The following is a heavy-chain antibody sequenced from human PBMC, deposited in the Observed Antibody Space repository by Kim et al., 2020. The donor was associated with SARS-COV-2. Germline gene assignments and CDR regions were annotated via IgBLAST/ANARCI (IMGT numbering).Heavy chain of an antibody. V-gene: IGHV4-59*11. J-gene: IGHJ4*02. CDR1: GVSISSHY. CDR3: EKGSWYLDH. Sequence: SETLSLTCTISGVSISSHYWSWLRQPPGKGLEWIGFIYYRGNTNNNYSLKSVVGRSINTSKNQFTLNLISVTAANTAEYSVEKGSWYLDHWGQGMLVTVS. D-gene: IGHD2-15*01. CDR2: IYYRGNT.